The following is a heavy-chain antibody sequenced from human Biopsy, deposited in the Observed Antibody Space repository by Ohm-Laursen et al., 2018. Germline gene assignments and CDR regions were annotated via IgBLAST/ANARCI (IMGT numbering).Heavy chain of an antibody. CDR2: ISVYNGNT. V-gene: IGHV1-18*01. J-gene: IGHJ4*02. CDR1: GYTFGNYG. CDR3: ARDVVGRGASFFDF. D-gene: IGHD1-26*01. Sequence: ASVKVSCNASGYTFGNYGISWVRQAPGQGLERMGWISVYNGNTDYPHKFQGRVAMTTDTSTSTAYMELRSLTSDDTAIYYCARDVVGRGASFFDFWGQGTSVTVSS.